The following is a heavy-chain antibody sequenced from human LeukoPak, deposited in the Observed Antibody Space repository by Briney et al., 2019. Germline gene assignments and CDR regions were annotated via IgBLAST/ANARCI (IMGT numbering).Heavy chain of an antibody. V-gene: IGHV4-39*07. Sequence: SETLSLTCTVSSGSISSSSYYWGWIRQPPGKGLEWFGSIYYSGSTYYNPSVKGRVTISVDTYKNQFSLKLNSVTAADTAVYYCARAHLPFLWSGYWFWFDPWGQGTLVTVSS. CDR2: IYYSGST. D-gene: IGHD3-3*01. CDR1: SGSISSSSYY. J-gene: IGHJ5*02. CDR3: ARAHLPFLWSGYWFWFDP.